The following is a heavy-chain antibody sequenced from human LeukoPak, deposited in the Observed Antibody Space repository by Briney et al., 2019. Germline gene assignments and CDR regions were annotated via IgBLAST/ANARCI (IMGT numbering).Heavy chain of an antibody. CDR1: VFTFSSYA. CDR3: AKGGGSDWYAEGALDY. CDR2: ISGSGGST. V-gene: IGHV3-23*01. D-gene: IGHD6-19*01. Sequence: PGGSLRLSCAASVFTFSSYAMSWVRQAPGEGREWVSAISGSGGSTYYAHPAKGRLTISRDNSKNTLHLQMNSLRPEDPAVCYCAKGGGSDWYAEGALDYWGQGTLVTVSS. J-gene: IGHJ4*02.